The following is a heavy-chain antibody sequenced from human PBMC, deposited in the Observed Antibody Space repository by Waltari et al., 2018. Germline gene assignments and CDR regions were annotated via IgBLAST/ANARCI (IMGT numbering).Heavy chain of an antibody. J-gene: IGHJ4*02. CDR3: ATDHSKLGGTIDY. V-gene: IGHV1-69-2*01. D-gene: IGHD3-16*01. CDR1: GYTFTDYY. CDR2: VDPEDGET. Sequence: EVQLVQSGAEVKKPGATVKISCKASGYTFTDYYMHWVQQAPGKGLEWMGRVDPEDGETRYAEKCQGRVTITADTSTDTAYMELSSLRSEDTAVYYCATDHSKLGGTIDYWGQGTLVTVSS.